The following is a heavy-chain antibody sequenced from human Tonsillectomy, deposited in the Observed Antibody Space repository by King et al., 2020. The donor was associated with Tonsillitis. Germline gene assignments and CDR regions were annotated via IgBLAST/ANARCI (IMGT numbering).Heavy chain of an antibody. CDR1: GFTFSSYA. V-gene: IGHV3-23*04. D-gene: IGHD1-26*01. Sequence: VQLVESGGGLVQPGGSLRLSCAASGFTFSSYAMSWVRQAPGKGLEWVSAISGSGGSTYYADSVKGRFTISRDNSKNTLYLQMNSLRAEDTAVYYCAKDWELLSPPHPRHDYWGQGTLVTVSS. CDR2: ISGSGGST. J-gene: IGHJ4*02. CDR3: AKDWELLSPPHPRHDY.